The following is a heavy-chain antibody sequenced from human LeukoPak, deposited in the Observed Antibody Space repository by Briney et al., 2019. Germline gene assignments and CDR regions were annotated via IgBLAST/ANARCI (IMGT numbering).Heavy chain of an antibody. D-gene: IGHD1/OR15-1a*01. CDR2: IYHTGSP. J-gene: IGHJ4*02. Sequence: SETLSLTCAVSGGSISSGGYSWSWIRQPPGKGLEWIGYIYHTGSPNYNPSLKSRVTISVDRSKNQFPLKVNSVTAADTAMYYCARVNSENYFDSWGQGTLVTVSS. V-gene: IGHV4-30-2*01. CDR1: GGSISSGGYS. CDR3: ARVNSENYFDS.